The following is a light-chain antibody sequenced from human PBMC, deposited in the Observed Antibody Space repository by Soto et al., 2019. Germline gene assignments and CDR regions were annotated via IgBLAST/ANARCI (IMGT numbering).Light chain of an antibody. J-gene: IGKJ1*01. CDR3: QQYSSYWT. CDR1: QSVSSSY. CDR2: GAS. V-gene: IGKV3-20*01. Sequence: IVLTQSPGTLSLSPGERATLSCRASQSVSSSYLAWXQQKPGRXPXXLIYGASTRATGIPARFSGSGSGTDFTLTISSLQSEDFAVDYCQQYSSYWTFGQGTKVDIK.